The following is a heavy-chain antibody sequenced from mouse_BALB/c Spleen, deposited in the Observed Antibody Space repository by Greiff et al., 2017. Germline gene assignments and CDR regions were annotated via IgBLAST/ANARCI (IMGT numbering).Heavy chain of an antibody. CDR3: AREGYGYFDY. CDR2: ISSGSSTI. D-gene: IGHD3-1*01. J-gene: IGHJ2*01. Sequence: EVNVVESGGGLVQPGGSRKLSCAASGFTFSSFGMHWVRQAPEKGLEWVAYISSGSSTIYYADTVKGRFTISRDNPKNTLFLQMTSLRSEDTAMYYCAREGYGYFDYWGQGTTLTVSS. V-gene: IGHV5-17*02. CDR1: GFTFSSFG.